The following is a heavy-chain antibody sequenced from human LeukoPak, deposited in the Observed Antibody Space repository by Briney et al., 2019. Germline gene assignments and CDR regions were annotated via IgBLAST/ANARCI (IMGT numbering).Heavy chain of an antibody. CDR3: ARKTASGPFDC. J-gene: IGHJ4*02. Sequence: GGSLRLSCAASGFTFSRYWMSWVRQAPGKGLEWVSYISTSGTNIYYADSVKGRFTISRDNTRKSLYLQINNLRADDTAVYYCARKTASGPFDCWGQGTLVTVAS. CDR2: ISTSGTNI. V-gene: IGHV3-48*04. CDR1: GFTFSRYW.